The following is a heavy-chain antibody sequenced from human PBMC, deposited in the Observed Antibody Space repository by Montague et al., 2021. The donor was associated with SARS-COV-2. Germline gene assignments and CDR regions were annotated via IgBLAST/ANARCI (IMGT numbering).Heavy chain of an antibody. CDR3: AHLIRYYDIFTGIPFDV. CDR2: IYSNGDK. CDR1: GFSLSTPNVG. Sequence: ALVKPTQTLTLTCTFSGFSLSTPNVGVAWIRQPPGKALEWLAVIYSNGDKRYSPSLQRRLTITKDTSRNQVVLSLTNVDPLDTATYYCAHLIRYYDIFTGIPFDVWGQGSQVTVSS. D-gene: IGHD3-9*01. J-gene: IGHJ4*01. V-gene: IGHV2-5*01.